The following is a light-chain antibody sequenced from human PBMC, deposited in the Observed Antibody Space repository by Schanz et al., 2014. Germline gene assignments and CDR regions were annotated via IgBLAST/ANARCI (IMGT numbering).Light chain of an antibody. CDR3: SSYAGSNNPLV. Sequence: QSALTQPASVSGSPGQSITISCTGTSSDVGAYNYVSWYQQHPGKAPKLMIYEVNKRPSGVPDRFSGSKSGNTASLTVSGLQAEDEADYYCSSYAGSNNPLVFGTGTKLTVL. CDR1: SSDVGAYNY. V-gene: IGLV2-8*01. J-gene: IGLJ1*01. CDR2: EVN.